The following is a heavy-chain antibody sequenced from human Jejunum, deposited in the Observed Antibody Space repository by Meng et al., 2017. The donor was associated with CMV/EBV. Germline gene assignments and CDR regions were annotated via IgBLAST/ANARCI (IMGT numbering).Heavy chain of an antibody. D-gene: IGHD3-9*01. CDR1: GFTLNSHW. CDR2: IYTDGSRT. J-gene: IGHJ4*02. CDR3: ARAYIDSFDY. V-gene: IGHV3-74*01. Sequence: LSCVASGFTLNSHWMHWARQAPGKGLVWVSRIYTDGSRTSYADSVKGRFTISRDNAKNTLYLQMDGLRADDTAVYYCARAYIDSFDYWGQGSLVTVSS.